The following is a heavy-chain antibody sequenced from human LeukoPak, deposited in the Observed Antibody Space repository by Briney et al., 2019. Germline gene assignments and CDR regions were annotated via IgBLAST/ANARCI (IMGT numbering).Heavy chain of an antibody. V-gene: IGHV4-59*01. CDR3: ARDGLSWSGGDAFDI. CDR1: GGSISSYY. D-gene: IGHD6-13*01. J-gene: IGHJ3*02. CDR2: IYYSGST. Sequence: TSETLSLTCTVSGGSISSYYWSWIRQPPGKGLEWIGYIYYSGSTNYNPSLKSRVTISVDTSKNQFSLKLSSVTAADTAVYYCARDGLSWSGGDAFDIWGQGTMVTVSS.